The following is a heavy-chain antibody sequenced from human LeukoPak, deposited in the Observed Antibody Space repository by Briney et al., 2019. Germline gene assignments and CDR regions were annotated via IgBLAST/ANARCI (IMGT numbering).Heavy chain of an antibody. D-gene: IGHD2-2*01. V-gene: IGHV3-23*01. CDR3: ARFRVVPAVTNWFDP. J-gene: IGHJ5*02. Sequence: GGSLRLSCAASGFSFSNYAMSWVRQAPGKGLDWVSAISGSGSNTWYADSVKGRFTISRDNSRNTLYLQMNGLRAEDTALHYCARFRVVPAVTNWFDPWGQGTLVTVSS. CDR1: GFSFSNYA. CDR2: ISGSGSNT.